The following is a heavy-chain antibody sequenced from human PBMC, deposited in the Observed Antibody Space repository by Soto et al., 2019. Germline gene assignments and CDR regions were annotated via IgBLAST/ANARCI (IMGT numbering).Heavy chain of an antibody. D-gene: IGHD3-3*01. Sequence: ASVKVSCKASGYIFTRYYMHWVRQAPGQGLEWMGIINPSGGSTTYAQKFQGRVIMTRDTSTSTVYMELSSLRSEDTAVYYCARTYYDFWSGYSSVWGQGTTVTVSS. J-gene: IGHJ6*02. CDR1: GYIFTRYY. V-gene: IGHV1-46*01. CDR2: INPSGGST. CDR3: ARTYYDFWSGYSSV.